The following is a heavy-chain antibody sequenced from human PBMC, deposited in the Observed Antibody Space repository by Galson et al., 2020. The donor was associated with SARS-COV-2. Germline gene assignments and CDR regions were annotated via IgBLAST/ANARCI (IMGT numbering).Heavy chain of an antibody. Sequence: GESLKISCAASGFTFSSYGMRWVRQAPGKGLEWVAVISYDGSNKYYADSVKGRFTISRDNSKNTLYLQMNSLRAEDTAVYYCARDLVVVAATPLDYWGQGTLVTVSS. J-gene: IGHJ4*02. CDR1: GFTFSSYG. V-gene: IGHV3-30*03. CDR3: ARDLVVVAATPLDY. D-gene: IGHD2-15*01. CDR2: ISYDGSNK.